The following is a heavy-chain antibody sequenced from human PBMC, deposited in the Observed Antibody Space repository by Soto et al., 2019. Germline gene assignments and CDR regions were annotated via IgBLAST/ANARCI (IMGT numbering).Heavy chain of an antibody. Sequence: CMRVSCVASGFPCFNNGMHYVRQARGKGLAWVAAVAYVGSDKYYADSVKGRFTVTRDNDENTLFLQMNSLRAEDTAVYYCAKYRSGWDFNYYFDYWGQGTLVTVSS. CDR3: AKYRSGWDFNYYFDY. CDR1: GFPCFNNG. J-gene: IGHJ4*02. CDR2: VAYVGSDK. V-gene: IGHV3-30*18. D-gene: IGHD6-19*01.